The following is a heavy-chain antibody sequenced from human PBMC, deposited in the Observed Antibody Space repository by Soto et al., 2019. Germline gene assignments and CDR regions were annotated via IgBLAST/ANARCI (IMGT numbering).Heavy chain of an antibody. V-gene: IGHV4-31*03. CDR2: IYYSGST. CDR1: GGSISSGGYY. D-gene: IGHD2-2*01. Sequence: SETLSLTCTVSGGSISSGGYYWSWIRQHPGKGLEWIGYIYYSGSTYYNPSLKSRVTISVDTSKNQFSLKLSSVTAADTAVYYCASTNSTLDCISTSCYWSYYFDNWGQETLVTVSS. J-gene: IGHJ4*02. CDR3: ASTNSTLDCISTSCYWSYYFDN.